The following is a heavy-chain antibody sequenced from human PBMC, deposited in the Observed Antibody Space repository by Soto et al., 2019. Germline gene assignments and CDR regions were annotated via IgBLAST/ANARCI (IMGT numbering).Heavy chain of an antibody. J-gene: IGHJ2*01. CDR3: ARGVVVTANPNWYFDL. D-gene: IGHD2-21*02. CDR2: IIPIFGTA. CDR1: GGTFSSYA. V-gene: IGHV1-69*12. Sequence: QVQLVQSGAEVKKPGSSVKVSCKASGGTFSSYAISWVRQAPGQGLEWMGGIIPIFGTANYAQKFQDRVTITADESTSTAYMELSSLRSEDTAVYYCARGVVVTANPNWYFDLWGRGTLVTVSS.